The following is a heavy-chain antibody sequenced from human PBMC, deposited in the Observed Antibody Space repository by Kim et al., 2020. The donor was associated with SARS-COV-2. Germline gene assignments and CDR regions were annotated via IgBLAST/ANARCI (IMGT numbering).Heavy chain of an antibody. D-gene: IGHD3-22*01. J-gene: IGHJ3*02. V-gene: IGHV5-51*01. CDR3: ARLLSRLRDAFDI. Sequence: SSPSFQGQVTISADKSISTAYLQWSSLKASDTAMYYCARLLSRLRDAFDIWGQGTMVTVSS.